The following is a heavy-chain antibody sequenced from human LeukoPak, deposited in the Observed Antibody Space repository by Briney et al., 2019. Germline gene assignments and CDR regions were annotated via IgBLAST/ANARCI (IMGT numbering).Heavy chain of an antibody. Sequence: GGSLRLSCAASGFTFSTYGIHWVRQAPGKGLEGVAFIRYDGSNKYYADSVKGRFTISRDNSKNTLYLQMNSLRAEDTAVYYCAKVPQGDYSSQFDPWGQGTLVTVSS. J-gene: IGHJ5*02. CDR1: GFTFSTYG. D-gene: IGHD2-15*01. CDR3: AKVPQGDYSSQFDP. CDR2: IRYDGSNK. V-gene: IGHV3-30*02.